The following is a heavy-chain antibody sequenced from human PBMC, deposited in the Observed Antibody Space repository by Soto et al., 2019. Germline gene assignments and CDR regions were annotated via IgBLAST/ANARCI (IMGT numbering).Heavy chain of an antibody. Sequence: GGSLRLSCAASGFTFSSYGMHWVRQAPGKGLEWVAVISYDGSNKYYADSVKGRFTISRDNSKNTLYLQMNSLRAEDTAVYYCAKRTTVTTAAMDVWGQGTPVTAP. V-gene: IGHV3-30*18. CDR2: ISYDGSNK. J-gene: IGHJ6*02. CDR1: GFTFSSYG. D-gene: IGHD4-4*01. CDR3: AKRTTVTTAAMDV.